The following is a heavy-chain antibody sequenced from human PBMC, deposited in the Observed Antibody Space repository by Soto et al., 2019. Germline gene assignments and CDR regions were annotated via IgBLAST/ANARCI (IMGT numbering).Heavy chain of an antibody. V-gene: IGHV3-74*01. CDR2: INSDGSST. D-gene: IGHD6-13*01. Sequence: PGGSLRLSCAASGFTFSSYWMHWVRQAPGKGLLCISRINSDGSSTNYADSVKGRFTISRDNAKNTVYLQMNSLRAEDTAVYYCAPRKVGSFNKAAFEIRGQGTTVTVSS. CDR3: APRKVGSFNKAAFEI. J-gene: IGHJ6*02. CDR1: GFTFSSYW.